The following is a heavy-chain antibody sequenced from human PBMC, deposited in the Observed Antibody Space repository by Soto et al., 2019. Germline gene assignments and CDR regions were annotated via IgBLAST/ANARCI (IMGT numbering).Heavy chain of an antibody. V-gene: IGHV3-33*01. D-gene: IGHD2-15*01. J-gene: IGHJ6*02. CDR1: GFTFSSYG. CDR3: ASEYCSGGSCYYYGMDV. Sequence: QVQLVESGGGMVQPGRSMRLSCAASGFTFSSYGMHWVRQAPGKGLEWVAVIWYDGSNKYYADSVKGRFTISRDNSKNTLYLQMISLRAEDTAVYYCASEYCSGGSCYYYGMDVWGQGTTVTVSS. CDR2: IWYDGSNK.